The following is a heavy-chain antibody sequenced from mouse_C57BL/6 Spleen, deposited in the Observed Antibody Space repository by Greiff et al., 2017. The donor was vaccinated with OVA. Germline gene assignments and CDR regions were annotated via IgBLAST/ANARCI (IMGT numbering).Heavy chain of an antibody. Sequence: QVHVKQPGAELVKPGASVKLSCKASGYTFTSYWMQWVKQRPGQGLEWIGEIDPSDSYTNYNQKFKGKATLTVDTSSSTAYMQLSSLTSEDSAVYYCARWGTTVVATRDFDYWGQGTTLTVSS. J-gene: IGHJ2*01. D-gene: IGHD1-1*01. V-gene: IGHV1-50*01. CDR1: GYTFTSYW. CDR3: ARWGTTVVATRDFDY. CDR2: IDPSDSYT.